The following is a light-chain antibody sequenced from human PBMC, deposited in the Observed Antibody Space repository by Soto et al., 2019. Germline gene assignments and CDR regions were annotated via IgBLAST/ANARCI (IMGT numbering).Light chain of an antibody. CDR1: QSVSSSY. Sequence: EIVLTQSPGTLSLSPGERATLSFRSSQSVSSSYLAWYQQKPGQAPRLLIYGASSRATGIPDRFSGSGSGTEFTLTISSLQSEDFAVYFCQQYSDWPITFGQGTRLEIK. J-gene: IGKJ5*01. V-gene: IGKV3-20*01. CDR3: QQYSDWPIT. CDR2: GAS.